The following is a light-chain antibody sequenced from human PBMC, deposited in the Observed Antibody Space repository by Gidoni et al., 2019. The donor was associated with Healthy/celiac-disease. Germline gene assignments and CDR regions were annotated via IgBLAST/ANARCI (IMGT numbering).Light chain of an antibody. CDR1: SSDVGGYNY. V-gene: IGLV2-14*01. Sequence: QYALTQPASVSGSPGQSITISCTATSSDVGGYNYVSWYQQHPGKAPKLMIYEVSNRPSGVANRFSGSKSGNTASLTISGLQAEDEADYYCSSYTSSSTLAFGGGTKLTVL. CDR3: SSYTSSSTLA. CDR2: EVS. J-gene: IGLJ2*01.